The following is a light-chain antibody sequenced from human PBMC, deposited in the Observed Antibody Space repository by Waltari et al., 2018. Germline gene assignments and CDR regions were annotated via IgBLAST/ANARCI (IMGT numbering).Light chain of an antibody. J-gene: IGKJ5*01. Sequence: EIVMTQFPATLSVSPGDSVTLSCRASQSIRSALAWYQQKPGQAPRLLIYSVSTRTTGIPARFSGSGSETDFTFTISGLQSEDFADYYCQQYNNWPQITFGQGTRLEIK. V-gene: IGKV3-15*01. CDR3: QQYNNWPQIT. CDR2: SVS. CDR1: QSIRSA.